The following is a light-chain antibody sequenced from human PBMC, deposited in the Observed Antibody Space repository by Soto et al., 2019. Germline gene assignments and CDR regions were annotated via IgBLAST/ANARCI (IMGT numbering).Light chain of an antibody. CDR3: QQYDNSTRT. CDR2: GAS. V-gene: IGKV3D-7*01. Sequence: PGERVTLSCRASQSVSSSYLTWYQQKPGQAPRLLIYGASTRATGIPARFSGSGSGTEFTLTISSLQPEDFAVYYCQQYDNSTRTFGQGTKVDIK. J-gene: IGKJ1*01. CDR1: QSVSSSY.